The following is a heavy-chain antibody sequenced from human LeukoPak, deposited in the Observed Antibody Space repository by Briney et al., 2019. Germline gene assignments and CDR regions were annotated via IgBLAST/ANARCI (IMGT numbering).Heavy chain of an antibody. CDR2: MNPNSGNT. Sequence: ASVKVSCKASGGTFSSYAISWVRQATGQGLEWMGWMNPNSGNTGYAQKFQGRVTMTRNTSISTAYMELSSLRSEDTAVYYCARGHRQQLSRGFDPWGQGTLVTVSS. D-gene: IGHD6-13*01. V-gene: IGHV1-8*02. CDR3: ARGHRQQLSRGFDP. CDR1: GGTFSSYA. J-gene: IGHJ5*02.